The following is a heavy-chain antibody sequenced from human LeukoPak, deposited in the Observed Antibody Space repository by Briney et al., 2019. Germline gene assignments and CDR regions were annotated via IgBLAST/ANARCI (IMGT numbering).Heavy chain of an antibody. V-gene: IGHV4-39*01. Sequence: SETLSLTCTVSGGSISSSSYYWGWIRQPPGKGLEWIGSIYYSGSTYYHPSLKSRVTISVDTSKNQFSLKLSSVTAADTAVYYCASIPGGPWYSSSWYPFDYWGQGTLVTVSS. CDR2: IYYSGST. CDR3: ASIPGGPWYSSSWYPFDY. D-gene: IGHD6-13*01. CDR1: GGSISSSSYY. J-gene: IGHJ4*02.